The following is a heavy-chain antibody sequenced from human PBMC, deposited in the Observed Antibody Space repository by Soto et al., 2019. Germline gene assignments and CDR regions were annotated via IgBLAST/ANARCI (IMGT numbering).Heavy chain of an antibody. CDR1: GGVFRRYA. D-gene: IGHD3-16*02. Sequence: GASVKVSCKVSGGVFRRYAISWVRQAPGQGLEWLGGIVPIFGTTNYAQKFQGRVTIVADESTSTAYMDLSSLRSDDTAVYYCARPDEGSYHSNHHYYYPLDVWGQGTTVTVSS. CDR2: IVPIFGTT. V-gene: IGHV1-69*13. J-gene: IGHJ6*02. CDR3: ARPDEGSYHSNHHYYYPLDV.